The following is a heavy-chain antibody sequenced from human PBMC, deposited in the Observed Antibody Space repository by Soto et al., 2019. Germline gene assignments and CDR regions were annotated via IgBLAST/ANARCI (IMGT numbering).Heavy chain of an antibody. CDR2: ISYDGSKK. Sequence: PGGSLRLSCSVSGFTFSNFDMHWVRQAPGKGLEWVAVISYDGSKKYYPGSVKGRFTVARDNSNNTLFLEMNSLRVEDTAVYYCARGGVALSAIGHYYYGMDVWGQGTTVTVSS. D-gene: IGHD2-2*02. V-gene: IGHV3-30-3*01. CDR1: GFTFSNFD. J-gene: IGHJ6*02. CDR3: ARGGVALSAIGHYYYGMDV.